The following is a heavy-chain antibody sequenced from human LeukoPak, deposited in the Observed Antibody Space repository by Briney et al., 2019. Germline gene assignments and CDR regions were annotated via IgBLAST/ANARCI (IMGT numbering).Heavy chain of an antibody. CDR1: GFTFSSYS. CDR2: ISSSSYI. J-gene: IGHJ4*02. D-gene: IGHD3-3*01. CDR3: ARSSSEDFFYDFWSGYFYYFDY. V-gene: IGHV3-21*01. Sequence: GGSLRLSCAASGFTFSSYSMNWVRQAPGKGLEWVSSISSSSYIYYADSVKGRFTISRDNAKNSLYLQMNSLRAEDTAVYYCARSSSEDFFYDFWSGYFYYFDYWGQGTLVTVSS.